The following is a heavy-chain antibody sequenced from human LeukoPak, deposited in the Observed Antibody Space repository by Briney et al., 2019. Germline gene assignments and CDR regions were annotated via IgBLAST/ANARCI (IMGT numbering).Heavy chain of an antibody. J-gene: IGHJ3*02. Sequence: PSETLSLTCTVAGGSISGGSYYWSWIRRPAGKGLEWIGRIYSSGSTNYNPSLKSRVTISIDTSKNQFSLKLSSVTAADTAVYYCARDKKLTYDILTGYQVTDALDIWGQGTMVTVSS. D-gene: IGHD3-9*01. CDR3: ARDKKLTYDILTGYQVTDALDI. CDR1: GGSISGGSYY. CDR2: IYSSGST. V-gene: IGHV4-61*02.